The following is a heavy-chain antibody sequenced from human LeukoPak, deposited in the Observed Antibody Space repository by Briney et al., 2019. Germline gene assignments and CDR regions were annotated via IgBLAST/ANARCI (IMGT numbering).Heavy chain of an antibody. Sequence: PGGSLRLSCAASGFTFTNYGMHWVRQAPGKGLEWVAVIWYDGSNQYYADSVKGRFTISRDNSKNTLYLQMNSLRAEDTAVYYCSANFDFWGQGTLVTVS. D-gene: IGHD6-25*01. CDR1: GFTFTNYG. V-gene: IGHV3-33*01. CDR3: SANFDF. CDR2: IWYDGSNQ. J-gene: IGHJ4*02.